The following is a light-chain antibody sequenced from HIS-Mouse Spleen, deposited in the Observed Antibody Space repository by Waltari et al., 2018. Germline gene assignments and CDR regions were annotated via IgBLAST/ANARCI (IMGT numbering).Light chain of an antibody. J-gene: IGLJ1*01. CDR3: QAWDSSTYV. Sequence: YELTQPPSVSVSPGQTASITCSGDKLGDKSACWYQQKPGKSPVLVSYQDSNRPSGIPERFSGCNAGNKSTLTISGTQAMDEADYYCQAWDSSTYVFGTGTKVTVL. V-gene: IGLV3-1*01. CDR2: QDS. CDR1: KLGDKS.